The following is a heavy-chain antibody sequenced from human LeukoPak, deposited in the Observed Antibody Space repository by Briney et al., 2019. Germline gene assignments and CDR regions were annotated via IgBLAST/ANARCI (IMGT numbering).Heavy chain of an antibody. CDR2: IGGSGGTK. V-gene: IGHV3-23*01. CDR3: AKGSGRSAVTGYFDH. CDR1: GFTFSDYA. J-gene: IGHJ4*02. Sequence: PGGSLRLSCAASGFTFSDYAMSWVRQAPGKGLEWVAGIGGSGGTKYYADSVKGRFSISRDNFKNMLYVQMNSLRAEDTAVYYCAKGSGRSAVTGYFDHWGQGNLVTVSS. D-gene: IGHD6-19*01.